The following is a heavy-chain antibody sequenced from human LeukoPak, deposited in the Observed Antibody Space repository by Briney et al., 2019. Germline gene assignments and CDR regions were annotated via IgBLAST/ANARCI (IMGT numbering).Heavy chain of an antibody. CDR2: IHYSGST. CDR1: GGSISPYY. V-gene: IGHV4-59*01. J-gene: IGHJ4*02. CDR3: TRGGSRYSSSSDFDY. D-gene: IGHD6-6*01. Sequence: SETLSLTCTVSGGSISPYYWSWLRQPPGKGLEWIGNIHYSGSTNYSPSLKSRVTLSIDTSKKRFSLKLSSVTVADTAVYYCTRGGSRYSSSSDFDYWGQGTLVTVSS.